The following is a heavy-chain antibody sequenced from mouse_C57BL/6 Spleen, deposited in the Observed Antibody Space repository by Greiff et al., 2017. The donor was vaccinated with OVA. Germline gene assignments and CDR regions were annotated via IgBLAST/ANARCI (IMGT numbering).Heavy chain of an antibody. CDR2: IDPSDSYT. D-gene: IGHD1-1*01. J-gene: IGHJ4*01. Sequence: QVQLQQPGAELVMPGASVKLSCKASGYTFTSYWMHWVKQRPGQGLEWIGEIDPSDSYTNYNQKFKGKSTLTVDKSSSTAYMQLSSLTSEDSAVYDCARGGSSLYYAMDYWGQGTSVTVSS. CDR3: ARGGSSLYYAMDY. V-gene: IGHV1-69*01. CDR1: GYTFTSYW.